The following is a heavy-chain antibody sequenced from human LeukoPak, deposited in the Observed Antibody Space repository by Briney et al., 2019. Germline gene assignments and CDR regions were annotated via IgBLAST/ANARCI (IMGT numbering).Heavy chain of an antibody. CDR2: INSDMSST. CDR1: GFAFSTYW. V-gene: IGHV3-74*01. CDR3: ARDIAVSGNYFDY. J-gene: IGHJ4*02. D-gene: IGHD6-19*01. Sequence: GGSLRLSRVASGFAFSTYWMHWVRQAPGKGLVWVSRINSDMSSTNYADSVKGRFTISRDNAKNTLYLQMNSLRAEDTAVYYCARDIAVSGNYFDYWGQGTLVTVSS.